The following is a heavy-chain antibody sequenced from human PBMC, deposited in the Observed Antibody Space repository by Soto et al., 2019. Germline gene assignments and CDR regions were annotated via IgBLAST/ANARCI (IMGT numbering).Heavy chain of an antibody. CDR1: GYTFSSSA. V-gene: IGHV1-18*04. CDR2: ISSSGVT. D-gene: IGHD5-12*01. CDR3: ARDHVGYGTFDY. J-gene: IGHJ4*02. Sequence: GPGVKKPEASVKVSCKASGYTFSSSAISWVRQAPGQGPEWMGWISSSGVTNYAQNFQGRVTLTVDSSTTTAYMEVRSLSSADTAIYYCARDHVGYGTFDYWGQGTLVTVSS.